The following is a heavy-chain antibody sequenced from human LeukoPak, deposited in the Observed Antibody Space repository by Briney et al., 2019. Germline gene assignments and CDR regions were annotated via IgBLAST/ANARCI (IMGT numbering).Heavy chain of an antibody. Sequence: PSETLSLTCTVSGGSISSYYWSWIRQPPGKGLEWIGYIHYSGSTNYNPSLKSRVTMSVDTSKNQFSLKLSSVTAADTAVYYCARGSIPAGNWFDPWGQGTLVTVSS. CDR3: ARGSIPAGNWFDP. J-gene: IGHJ5*02. D-gene: IGHD2-2*01. CDR2: IHYSGST. CDR1: GGSISSYY. V-gene: IGHV4-59*12.